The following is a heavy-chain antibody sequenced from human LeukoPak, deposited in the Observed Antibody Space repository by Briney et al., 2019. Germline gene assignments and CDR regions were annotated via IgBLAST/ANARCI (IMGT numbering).Heavy chain of an antibody. Sequence: RASVKVSYKASGYTFTSYDINWVRQATGQGLEWMGWMNPNSGNTGYAQRFQGRVTMTRNTSISTAYMELSSLRSDDTAVYYCARASILWFGELYRLDYWGQGTLVTVSS. V-gene: IGHV1-8*01. CDR3: ARASILWFGELYRLDY. J-gene: IGHJ4*02. CDR2: MNPNSGNT. CDR1: GYTFTSYD. D-gene: IGHD3-10*01.